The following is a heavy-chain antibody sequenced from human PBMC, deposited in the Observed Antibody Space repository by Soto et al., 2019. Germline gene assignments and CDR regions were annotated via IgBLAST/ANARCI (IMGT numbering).Heavy chain of an antibody. D-gene: IGHD1-1*01. V-gene: IGHV1-18*01. CDR3: ARGRYGDY. Sequence: QVHLVQSGAEVKKPGASVKVSCEGSGYTFTSYGITWLRQAPGQGLEWMGWISAHNGNTDYAQKLQGRVTVTIDTSTSTAYMELMSLRSDDTAVYYCARGRYGDYWGQGALVTVSS. CDR1: GYTFTSYG. CDR2: ISAHNGNT. J-gene: IGHJ4*02.